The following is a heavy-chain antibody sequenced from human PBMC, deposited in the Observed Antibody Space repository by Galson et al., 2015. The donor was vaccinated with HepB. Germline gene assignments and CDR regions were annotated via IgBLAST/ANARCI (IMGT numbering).Heavy chain of an antibody. Sequence: SVKVSCKASGYTFTSYGISWVRQAPGQGLEWMGWISAYNGNTNYAQKLQGRVTMTTDTSTSTAYMELRSLRSDDTAVHYCARARLNLYCGGDCYSDYWGRGTLVTVSS. V-gene: IGHV1-18*04. D-gene: IGHD2-21*02. CDR2: ISAYNGNT. J-gene: IGHJ4*02. CDR3: ARARLNLYCGGDCYSDY. CDR1: GYTFTSYG.